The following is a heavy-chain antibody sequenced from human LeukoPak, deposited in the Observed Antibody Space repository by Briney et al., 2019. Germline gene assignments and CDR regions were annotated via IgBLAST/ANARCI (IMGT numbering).Heavy chain of an antibody. V-gene: IGHV4-4*07. J-gene: IGHJ5*02. CDR3: TREPAT. Sequence: PSETLSLTCTVSGGSISSYYWSWIRQPAGKGLEWIGRIYTSGSTNYNPSLKSRVTMSVDTSKSQFHLKMQSVTAADTAVYYCTREPATWGQGTLVIVSS. CDR2: IYTSGST. D-gene: IGHD2-2*01. CDR1: GGSISSYY.